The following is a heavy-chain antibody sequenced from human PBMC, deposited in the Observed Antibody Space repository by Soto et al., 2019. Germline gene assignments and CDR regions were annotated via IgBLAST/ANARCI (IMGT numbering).Heavy chain of an antibody. CDR2: INQAGSEK. Sequence: GGSLRLSCAASGFTFSTYWMNWVRQAPGKGLEWVANINQAGSEKNYVDSVKGRFTIYRDNAKNSLYLQMSSLTAEDSALDYCSRSLSSWGQGTLVTVSS. D-gene: IGHD2-2*01. CDR3: SRSLSS. J-gene: IGHJ5*02. CDR1: GFTFSTYW. V-gene: IGHV3-7*01.